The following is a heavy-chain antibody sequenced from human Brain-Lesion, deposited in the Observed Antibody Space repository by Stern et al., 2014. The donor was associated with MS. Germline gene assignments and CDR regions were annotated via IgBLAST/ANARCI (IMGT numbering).Heavy chain of an antibody. Sequence: VQLVESGGGVVQPGRPLRLSCVASGFTFGSWAMHWVRQAPGKGLERVAGVSYDGSNKYDADSVKGRFTISRDNSQNTLYMQMSSLRPEDTAVYYCAKDRQYLTYFFDHWGQGSLVTVSS. V-gene: IGHV3-30*18. CDR2: VSYDGSNK. J-gene: IGHJ5*02. CDR3: AKDRQYLTYFFDH. CDR1: GFTFGSWA. D-gene: IGHD2/OR15-2a*01.